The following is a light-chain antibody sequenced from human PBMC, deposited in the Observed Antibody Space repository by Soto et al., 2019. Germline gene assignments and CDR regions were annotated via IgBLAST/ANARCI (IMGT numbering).Light chain of an antibody. J-gene: IGKJ2*02. CDR2: DAS. CDR1: QSVSSY. CDR3: QQRSNWPPST. Sequence: EIVLTQSPATLSLSPGERATLSCRASQSVSSYLAWYQQKPGQAPRLLIYDASNRATGIPARFSGSGSGTDFTLTIISLEPEDFAVYYSQQRSNWPPSTFGQGTKLEIK. V-gene: IGKV3-11*01.